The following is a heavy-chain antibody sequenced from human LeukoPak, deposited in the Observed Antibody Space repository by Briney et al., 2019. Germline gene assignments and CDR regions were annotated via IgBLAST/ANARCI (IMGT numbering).Heavy chain of an antibody. D-gene: IGHD5-24*01. CDR2: ISIRSSTI. V-gene: IGHV3-48*01. CDR1: GFTFSSYS. J-gene: IGHJ3*02. Sequence: GGSLRLSCAASGFTFSSYSMAWVRQAPGKGLEWVSYISIRSSTIYYADSVKGRFTISRDNAKNSLYVQMNSLRAEDTVVYYCARERDGYTHDAFDIWGQGTVVTVSS. CDR3: ARERDGYTHDAFDI.